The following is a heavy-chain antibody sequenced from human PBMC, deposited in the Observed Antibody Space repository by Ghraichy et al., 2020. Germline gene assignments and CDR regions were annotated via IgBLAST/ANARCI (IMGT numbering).Heavy chain of an antibody. D-gene: IGHD6-13*01. Sequence: SQTLSLTCAVYGGSFSGYYWSWIRQPPGKGLEWIGEINHSGSTNYNPSLKSRVTISVDTSKNQFSLKLSSVTAADTAVYYCARGPRIAAAGLDYWGQRTLVTVSS. J-gene: IGHJ4*02. CDR1: GGSFSGYY. CDR2: INHSGST. V-gene: IGHV4-34*01. CDR3: ARGPRIAAAGLDY.